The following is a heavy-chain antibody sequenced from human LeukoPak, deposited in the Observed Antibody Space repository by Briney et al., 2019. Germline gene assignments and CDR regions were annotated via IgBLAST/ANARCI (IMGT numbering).Heavy chain of an antibody. Sequence: ASVKVSCKASGYTFTGYYMHWVRQAPGQGLEWMGWISAYNGNTNYAQKLQGRVTITTDTSTSTDYMELRILTSDDTAVYYCARENFGVEEDYFDYWGQRTLVTVSS. CDR2: ISAYNGNT. J-gene: IGHJ4*02. D-gene: IGHD3-3*01. CDR1: GYTFTGYY. CDR3: ARENFGVEEDYFDY. V-gene: IGHV1-18*04.